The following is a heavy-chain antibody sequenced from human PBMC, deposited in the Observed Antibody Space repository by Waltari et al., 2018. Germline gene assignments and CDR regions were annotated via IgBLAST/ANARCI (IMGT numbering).Heavy chain of an antibody. J-gene: IGHJ4*02. CDR2: ITYDGSNK. D-gene: IGHD1-26*01. Sequence: QVQLVESGGGVVQPGRSLRLSCAASGFTLSSYAMHWVRQAPGKGLEWVAVITYDGSNKYYAGSVNGRFTIARDNSKNTLYLQMNSLRAEDTAVYYCARGVGATTFYFDYWGQGTLVTVSS. CDR3: ARGVGATTFYFDY. CDR1: GFTLSSYA. V-gene: IGHV3-30-3*01.